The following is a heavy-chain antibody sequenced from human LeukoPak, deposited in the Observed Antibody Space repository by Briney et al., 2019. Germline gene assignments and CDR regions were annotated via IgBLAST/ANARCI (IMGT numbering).Heavy chain of an antibody. J-gene: IGHJ4*02. CDR2: ISGSGGST. V-gene: IGHV3-23*01. Sequence: GGSLRLSCAASGFTFSSYAMSWVRQAPGKGLEWVSGISGSGGSTYYADSVKGRFTISRDNSKNTLYLQMNSLRAEDTAVYYCAKDLNWNYFFDYWGQGTLVTVSS. D-gene: IGHD1-7*01. CDR1: GFTFSSYA. CDR3: AKDLNWNYFFDY.